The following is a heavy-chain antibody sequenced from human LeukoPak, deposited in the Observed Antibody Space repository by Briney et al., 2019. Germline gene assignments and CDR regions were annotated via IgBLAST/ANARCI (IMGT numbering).Heavy chain of an antibody. J-gene: IGHJ6*02. CDR1: GGSISSYY. D-gene: IGHD6-13*01. Sequence: PSETLSLTCTVSGGSISSYYWSWIRQPPGKGLEWIGYIYYSGSTNYNPSLKSRVTISVDTSKNQLSLKLSSVTAADTAVYYCARAKSSSWVHYGMDVWGQGTTVTVSS. CDR3: ARAKSSSWVHYGMDV. V-gene: IGHV4-59*01. CDR2: IYYSGST.